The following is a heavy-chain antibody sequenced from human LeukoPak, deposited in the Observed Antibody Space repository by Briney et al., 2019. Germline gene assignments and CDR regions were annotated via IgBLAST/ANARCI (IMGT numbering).Heavy chain of an antibody. CDR1: GFTFSSYA. Sequence: GGSLRLSCATSGFTFSSYAMSWVRQAPGKGLEWVSAISASGGSTYYADSVKGRFTISRDNSKNTLYLQMNRLRAEDTAVYYCAKGSGPWFGDLDLDYWGQGTVVTVSS. CDR2: ISASGGST. V-gene: IGHV3-23*01. D-gene: IGHD3-10*01. J-gene: IGHJ4*02. CDR3: AKGSGPWFGDLDLDY.